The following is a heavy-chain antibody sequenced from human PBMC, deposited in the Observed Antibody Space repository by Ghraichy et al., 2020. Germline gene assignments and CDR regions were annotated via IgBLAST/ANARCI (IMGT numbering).Heavy chain of an antibody. CDR1: GASITSSNW. V-gene: IGHV4-4*02. D-gene: IGHD1-20*01. J-gene: IGHJ5*02. CDR2: IYHSEIT. Sequence: SETLSLTCAVSGASITSSNWWIWVRQPPGKGLEWIGQIYHSEITNYNPSLQSRVTMSLDKSKNQFSLKLSSVTAADTAVYYCARVVTGSVGWFDPWGQGTLVTVSS. CDR3: ARVVTGSVGWFDP.